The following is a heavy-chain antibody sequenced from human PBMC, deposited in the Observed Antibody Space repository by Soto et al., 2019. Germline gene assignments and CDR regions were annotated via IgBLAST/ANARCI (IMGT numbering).Heavy chain of an antibody. Sequence: SETLSLTCTVSGGSISSYYWSWIRQPPGKGLEWIGYIYYSGSTNYNPSLKSRVTISVDTSKNQFSLKLSSVTAADTAVYYCAKEKDGYNPWGQGTLVTVSS. J-gene: IGHJ4*02. V-gene: IGHV4-59*01. CDR2: IYYSGST. D-gene: IGHD5-12*01. CDR1: GGSISSYY. CDR3: AKEKDGYNP.